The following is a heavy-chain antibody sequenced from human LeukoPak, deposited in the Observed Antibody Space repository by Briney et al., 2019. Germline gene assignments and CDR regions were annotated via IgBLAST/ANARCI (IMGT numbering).Heavy chain of an antibody. V-gene: IGHV4-59*01. Sequence: KASETLSLTCTVSGGSISSYYWSWIRQPPGKGLEWMGYIYYSGSTNYNPSLKSRVTISVDTSKNQFSLKLSSVAAADTAVYYCARYYYDSSGYYYEDYFDYWGQGTLVTVSS. CDR1: GGSISSYY. CDR2: IYYSGST. CDR3: ARYYYDSSGYYYEDYFDY. J-gene: IGHJ4*02. D-gene: IGHD3-22*01.